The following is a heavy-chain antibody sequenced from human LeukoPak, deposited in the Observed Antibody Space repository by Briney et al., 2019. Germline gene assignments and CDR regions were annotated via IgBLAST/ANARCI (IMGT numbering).Heavy chain of an antibody. CDR2: IHTSGST. J-gene: IGHJ4*02. D-gene: IGHD6-19*01. CDR3: ARRDISSGWSFDY. Sequence: SETLSLTCPVSGGSISNYHWSWIRQPAGKGLEWIGQIHTSGSTNYNPPLKSRVSMSIDTTEDQVSLTIRSVTAADTAFYYCARRDISSGWSFDYWGQGTLVTVSS. CDR1: GGSISNYH. V-gene: IGHV4-4*07.